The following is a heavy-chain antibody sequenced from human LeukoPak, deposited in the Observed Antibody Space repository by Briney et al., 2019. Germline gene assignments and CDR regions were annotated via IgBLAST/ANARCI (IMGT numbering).Heavy chain of an antibody. CDR1: RFTFSSYS. CDR3: AKDGAWLRFDD. V-gene: IGHV3-23*01. Sequence: GGSLRLSCAASRFTFSSYSMNWVRQAPGKGLEWVSGISPGGGPTYYADSVKGRFSISRDDLKNTLYLQMTNLRAEDTAVYYCAKDGAWLRFDDWGQGILVTVSS. J-gene: IGHJ4*02. CDR2: ISPGGGPT. D-gene: IGHD5-12*01.